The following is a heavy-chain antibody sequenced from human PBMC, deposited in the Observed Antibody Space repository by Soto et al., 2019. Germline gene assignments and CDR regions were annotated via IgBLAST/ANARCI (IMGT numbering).Heavy chain of an antibody. J-gene: IGHJ4*02. CDR3: ARSIVVVPAVFDY. V-gene: IGHV1-69*13. D-gene: IGHD2-2*01. CDR1: GGTFSSYA. CDR2: IIPIFGTA. Sequence: SVKVSCKASGGTFSSYAISWVRQAPGQGLEWMGGIIPIFGTANYAQKFQGRVTITADESMSTAYMELSSLRSEDTAVYYCARSIVVVPAVFDYWGQGTLVTVSS.